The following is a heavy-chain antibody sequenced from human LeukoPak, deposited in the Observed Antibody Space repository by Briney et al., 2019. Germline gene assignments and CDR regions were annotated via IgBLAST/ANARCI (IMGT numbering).Heavy chain of an antibody. CDR1: GVSISSVGYS. CDR3: ARVTVGDFWSGYYEGPFDY. CDR2: IHHGEST. J-gene: IGHJ4*02. Sequence: SQTLSLTCAVSGVSISSVGYSWNWIRQPPGKGLEWIGFIHHGESTYYNPSLKSRVTISVDMSKNHFSLNLNSVTAADTAVYYCARVTVGDFWSGYYEGPFDYWGQGTLVTVSS. V-gene: IGHV4-30-2*01. D-gene: IGHD3-3*01.